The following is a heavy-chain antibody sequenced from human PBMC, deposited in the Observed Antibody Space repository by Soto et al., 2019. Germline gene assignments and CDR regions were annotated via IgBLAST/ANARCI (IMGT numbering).Heavy chain of an antibody. CDR3: ATGPPTGYYFDD. V-gene: IGHV4-59*01. CDR2: ICYSGST. D-gene: IGHD2-15*01. Sequence: SETLSLTCTVSGGSISSYYWSWIRKPPGKGLDWIGYICYSGSTNYNPSLQSRVTISGETSTNQFSLMLSSAPAADTSVYYYATGPPTGYYFDDGCRGTLVTASS. J-gene: IGHJ4*02. CDR1: GGSISSYY.